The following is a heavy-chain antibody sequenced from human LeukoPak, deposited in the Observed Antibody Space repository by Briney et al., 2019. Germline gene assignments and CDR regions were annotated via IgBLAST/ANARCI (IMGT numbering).Heavy chain of an antibody. CDR1: GFTFSTYA. D-gene: IGHD2-2*01. CDR3: AKTDIVVVPAALDY. CDR2: ISDDGRHN. Sequence: GGSLRLSCAASGFTFSTYAMNWVRQAPGKGLEWVAVISDDGRHNYYADSVKGRFTISRDNSKNTLYLQMNSLRAEDTAVYYCAKTDIVVVPAALDYWGQGTLVTVSS. J-gene: IGHJ4*02. V-gene: IGHV3-30*04.